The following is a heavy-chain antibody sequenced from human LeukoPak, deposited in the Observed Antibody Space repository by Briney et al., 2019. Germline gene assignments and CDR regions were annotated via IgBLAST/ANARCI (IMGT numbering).Heavy chain of an antibody. CDR2: IYYGGST. CDR3: AGGLAQVDY. J-gene: IGHJ4*02. V-gene: IGHV4-59*01. Sequence: SETLSLTCTVSGGSMSSYYWSWIRQPPGKGLEWIGYIYYGGSTNYNPSLKSRVTISVDTSKNQFSLKLSSVTAADTAVYYCAGGLAQVDYWGQGTLVTVSS. CDR1: GGSMSSYY.